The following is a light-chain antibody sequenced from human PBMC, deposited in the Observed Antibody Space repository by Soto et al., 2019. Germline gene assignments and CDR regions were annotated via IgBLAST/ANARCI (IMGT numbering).Light chain of an antibody. V-gene: IGKV3-20*01. CDR2: GAS. CDR1: QSVSSSY. CDR3: QQYGSSPWN. Sequence: EIVLTQSPGTLSLSPGERATLSCRASQSVSSSYLAWYQQKPGQAHRLLIYGASSRATGIPDRFSGSGSGTDFTITISRLEPAAFEVDDCQQYGSSPWNFGQGTKVEIQ. J-gene: IGKJ1*01.